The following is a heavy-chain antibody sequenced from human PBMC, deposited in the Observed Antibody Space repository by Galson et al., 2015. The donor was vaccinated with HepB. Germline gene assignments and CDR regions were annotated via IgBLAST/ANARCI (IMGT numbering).Heavy chain of an antibody. CDR1: GYTFKSYG. CDR2: IIPMFGVL. D-gene: IGHD3-10*01. V-gene: IGHV1-69*13. J-gene: IGHJ4*02. CDR3: ARPNMDHEGSYCFDY. Sequence: SVKVSCKASGYTFKSYGISWVRQAPGQGLEWMGSIIPMFGVLHLARKFQGRVTMTADASTNTAYMELSSLRSEDTAAYFCARPNMDHEGSYCFDYWGQGTPVTVSS.